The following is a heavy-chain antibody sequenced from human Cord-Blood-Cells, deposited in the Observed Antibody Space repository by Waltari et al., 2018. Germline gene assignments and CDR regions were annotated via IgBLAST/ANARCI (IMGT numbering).Heavy chain of an antibody. Sequence: QVQLVQSGAEVKKPGSSVKVYCKAFGGTLRCYATRWERQRPGQGLEWMGGSIPIFGTANYAQKFQGRGTITADESTSTAYMELSSLRSEDTAVYYCARRSNYYDSSGYYFDYWGQGTLVTVSS. CDR1: GGTLRCYA. V-gene: IGHV1-69*01. CDR3: ARRSNYYDSSGYYFDY. D-gene: IGHD3-22*01. J-gene: IGHJ4*02. CDR2: SIPIFGTA.